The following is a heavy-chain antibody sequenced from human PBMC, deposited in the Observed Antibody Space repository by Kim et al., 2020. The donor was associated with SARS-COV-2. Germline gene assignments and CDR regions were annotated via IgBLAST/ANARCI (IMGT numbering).Heavy chain of an antibody. CDR3: AKDRSEVRVRGGMDV. CDR2: MSGSGGTT. J-gene: IGHJ6*02. Sequence: GGSLRLSCAASGFTFSSYAMSWVRQAPGKGLEWVSAMSGSGGTTYYADSVKGRFTISRDNSKNTLYLQMNSLRAEDTAVYYCAKDRSEVRVRGGMDVWGQGTTVTVSS. V-gene: IGHV3-23*01. D-gene: IGHD3-10*01. CDR1: GFTFSSYA.